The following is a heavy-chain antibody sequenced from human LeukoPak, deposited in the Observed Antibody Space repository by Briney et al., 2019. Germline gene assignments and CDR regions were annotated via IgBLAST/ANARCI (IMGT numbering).Heavy chain of an antibody. J-gene: IGHJ4*02. V-gene: IGHV4-39*07. CDR3: ARDFYDSSGDLFDY. CDR2: IYYSGST. Sequence: SETLSLTCTVSGGSISSYYWSWIRQPPGKGLEWIGSIYYSGSTYDNPSLKSRVTISVDTSNNQFSLKLSSVTAADTAVYYCARDFYDSSGDLFDYWGQGTLVTVSS. D-gene: IGHD3-22*01. CDR1: GGSISSYY.